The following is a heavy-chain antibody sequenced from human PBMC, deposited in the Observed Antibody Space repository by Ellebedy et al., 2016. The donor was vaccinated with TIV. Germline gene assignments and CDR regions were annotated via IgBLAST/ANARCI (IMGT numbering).Heavy chain of an antibody. V-gene: IGHV3-48*01. D-gene: IGHD3-10*01. Sequence: GGSLRLXXVASGFTFSDYWMNWVRQAPGKGLELISHITISGETTYYADFVKDRFTMSRDNDQNSLYLQMNNLGGEDTAVYYCARGINHAFDYWGQGALVTVSS. CDR3: ARGINHAFDY. J-gene: IGHJ4*02. CDR1: GFTFSDYW. CDR2: ITISGETT.